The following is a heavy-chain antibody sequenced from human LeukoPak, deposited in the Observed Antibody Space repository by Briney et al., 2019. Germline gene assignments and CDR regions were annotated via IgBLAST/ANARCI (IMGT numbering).Heavy chain of an antibody. V-gene: IGHV3-7*05. CDR3: ARDESYSSDY. CDR2: IKHDGSVK. CDR1: GFTFSSYW. Sequence: GGSLRLSCAVSGFTFSSYWMSWVRQAPGKGLEWVANIKHDGSVKYYVDSVKGRFTISRDNAKNSLYLQMNSLRAEDTAVYFCARDESYSSDYWGQGTLVTVSS. D-gene: IGHD6-13*01. J-gene: IGHJ4*02.